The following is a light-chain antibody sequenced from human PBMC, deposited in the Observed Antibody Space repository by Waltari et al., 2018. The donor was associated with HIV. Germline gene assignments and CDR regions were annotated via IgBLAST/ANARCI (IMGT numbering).Light chain of an antibody. CDR3: QQYGTLPFT. CDR2: GAS. CDR1: HSVSSSY. Sequence: IVLTPSPSTLYLPPGERATLSCRASHSVSSSYLAWFQQRPGKAPRLLIHGASDRATGVPDRFSGSGVGTDFTLTISRLEPEDVAVYFCQQYGTLPFTFGPGTKVEI. J-gene: IGKJ3*01. V-gene: IGKV3-20*01.